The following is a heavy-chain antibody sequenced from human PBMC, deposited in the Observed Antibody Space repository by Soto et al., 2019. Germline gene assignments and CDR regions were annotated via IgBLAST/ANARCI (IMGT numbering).Heavy chain of an antibody. CDR3: ARRLYGGFTFDY. D-gene: IGHD5-12*01. CDR2: INADNGNT. J-gene: IGHJ4*02. CDR1: GYIFTSYA. Sequence: ASVKVSCKASGYIFTSYALHWVRQAPGQRLEWMGWINADNGNTKYSQKFQDRVTITRDTSATTAYMELTSLRSEDTAVYYCARRLYGGFTFDYWGQGALVTVSS. V-gene: IGHV1-3*01.